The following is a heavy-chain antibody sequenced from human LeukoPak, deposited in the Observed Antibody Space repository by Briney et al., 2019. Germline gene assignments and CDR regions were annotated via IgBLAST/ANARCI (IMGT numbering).Heavy chain of an antibody. CDR1: RYTFLKQG. CDR2: ISAYNGNT. V-gene: IGHV1-18*01. CDR3: ARDLVVGARPGFDH. Sequence: GAAVKVSLMATRYTFLKQGSSEVRQAPGQGLEWMGWISAYNGNTSYAQKLQGRVTMTTDTSTSTTYMEQRSLRSDDTAVYYCARDLVVGARPGFDHWGQGTLVTVSS. D-gene: IGHD1-26*01. J-gene: IGHJ4*02.